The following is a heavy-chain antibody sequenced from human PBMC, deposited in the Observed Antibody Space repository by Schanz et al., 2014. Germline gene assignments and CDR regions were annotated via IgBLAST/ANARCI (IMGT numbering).Heavy chain of an antibody. CDR3: AKDNGYYGSGSYYNGADY. CDR2: IRYDGSNK. CDR1: GFTFSNYG. V-gene: IGHV3-30*02. Sequence: QVQLVESGGGVVQPGGSLRLSCAASGFTFSNYGMHWVRQAPGKGLEWVAFIRYDGSNKYYADSVKGRFTISRDNSKNTLYLQMNSLRAKDTAVYYCAKDNGYYGSGSYYNGADYWGQGTLVTVSS. D-gene: IGHD3-10*01. J-gene: IGHJ4*02.